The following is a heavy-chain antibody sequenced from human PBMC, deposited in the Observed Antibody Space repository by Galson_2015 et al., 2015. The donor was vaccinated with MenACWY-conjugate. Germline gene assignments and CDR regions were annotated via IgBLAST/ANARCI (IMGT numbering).Heavy chain of an antibody. D-gene: IGHD6-19*01. CDR3: ARETLGSGWYFFDY. Sequence: SVKVSCKASGYTFRTAEINWVRQAPGQGLEWMGWTNTYNGNTKYAQSLQGRVTMTTNTPTSTAYMELRSLRSDDTAVYYCARETLGSGWYFFDYWGQGTLVTVSA. V-gene: IGHV1-18*01. CDR2: TNTYNGNT. CDR1: GYTFRTAE. J-gene: IGHJ4*02.